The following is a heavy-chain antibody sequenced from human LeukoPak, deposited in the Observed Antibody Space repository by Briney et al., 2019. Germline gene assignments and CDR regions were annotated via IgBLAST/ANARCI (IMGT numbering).Heavy chain of an antibody. CDR3: ARDLGYCSGGSCYSGPNWFDP. CDR2: IYYSGST. Sequence: SQTLSLTCTVSGGSINSGDYYWSWIRQPPGKGLEWIGYIYYSGSTYYNPSLKSRVTISVDTSKNQFSLKLSSVTAADTAVYYCARDLGYCSGGSCYSGPNWFDPWGQGTLVTVSS. D-gene: IGHD2-15*01. CDR1: GGSINSGDYY. J-gene: IGHJ5*02. V-gene: IGHV4-30-4*01.